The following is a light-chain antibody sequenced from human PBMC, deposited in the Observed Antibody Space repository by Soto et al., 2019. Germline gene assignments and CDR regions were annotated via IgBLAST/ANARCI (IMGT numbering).Light chain of an antibody. J-gene: IGKJ4*01. Sequence: DIQMAQSPSSLSASVGDRVTITCQASQDISNDLNWYQQKPGKAPKLLIYDASNLETGVPSRFSGIGSGTDFTFTISSLQPDDIATYYCLQYDNLPGITVGGGTKVEIK. CDR1: QDISND. V-gene: IGKV1-33*01. CDR2: DAS. CDR3: LQYDNLPGIT.